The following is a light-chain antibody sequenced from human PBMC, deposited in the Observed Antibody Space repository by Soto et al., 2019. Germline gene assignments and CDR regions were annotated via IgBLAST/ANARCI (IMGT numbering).Light chain of an antibody. J-gene: IGLJ2*01. CDR1: SGDIGGYNY. CDR2: AVS. Sequence: QSALTQHASVSGSPGQSITISCTGTSGDIGGYNYVSWYQQHPGKAPKLMIYAVSDRPSGGSNRFSGSKSGNTASLTISGLRDEGEEDYYCSSSTTSNTMLLGGGTKLTVL. CDR3: SSSTTSNTML. V-gene: IGLV2-14*01.